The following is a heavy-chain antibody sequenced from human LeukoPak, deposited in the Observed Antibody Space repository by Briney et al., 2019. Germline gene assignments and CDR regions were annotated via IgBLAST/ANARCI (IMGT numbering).Heavy chain of an antibody. CDR3: ARRRGKWDVNRFDP. CDR2: LYYDGRT. D-gene: IGHD1-26*01. CDR1: GGSFNTNLYY. Sequence: TPSETLSLTCTVFGGSFNTNLYYWAWFRQPPGKGLEWIGSLYYDGRTYYNPSLESRLTIPVDTSNNQFSVKLTSVTATDTAVYYCARRRGKWDVNRFDPWGQGTLVTVSS. V-gene: IGHV4-39*01. J-gene: IGHJ5*02.